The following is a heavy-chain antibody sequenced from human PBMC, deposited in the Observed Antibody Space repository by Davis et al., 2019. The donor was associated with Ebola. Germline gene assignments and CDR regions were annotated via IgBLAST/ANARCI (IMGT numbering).Heavy chain of an antibody. CDR1: GYSFNNYA. J-gene: IGHJ4*02. V-gene: IGHV7-4-1*02. CDR3: ARGGYYSY. CDR2: INTNTGNL. D-gene: IGHD3-3*01. Sequence: ASVKVSCKASGYSFNNYAISWVRQAPGQGLEWMGWINTNTGNLTYAQGFTGRFVFSLDTSVSTAYLQISSLKAEDTAVYYCARGGYYSYWGQGTLVTVSS.